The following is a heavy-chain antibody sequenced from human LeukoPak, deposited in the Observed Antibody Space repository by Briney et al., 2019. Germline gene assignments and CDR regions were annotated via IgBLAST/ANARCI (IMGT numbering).Heavy chain of an antibody. D-gene: IGHD6-13*01. CDR3: AREHSGSPARSWYQYFDL. CDR2: IYTSGST. Sequence: SETLSLTCTVSGGSISSYYWSWIRQPAGKGLEWIGRIYTSGSTNYNPSLKSRVTISVDTSKNQFSLKLSSVTAADTAVYYCAREHSGSPARSWYQYFDLWGRGTLVTVSS. V-gene: IGHV4-4*07. CDR1: GGSISSYY. J-gene: IGHJ2*01.